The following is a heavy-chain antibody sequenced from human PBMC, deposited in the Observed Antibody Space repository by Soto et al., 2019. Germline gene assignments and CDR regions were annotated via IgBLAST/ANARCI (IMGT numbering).Heavy chain of an antibody. J-gene: IGHJ6*03. CDR2: INHSGST. CDR3: ARASYYDFWSGYWKVNYYMDV. V-gene: IGHV4-34*01. Sequence: SETLSLTCAVYGGSFSGYYWSWIRQPPGKGLEWIGEINHSGSTNYNPSLKSRVTISVDTSKNQFSLKLSSVTAADTAVYYCARASYYDFWSGYWKVNYYMDVWGKGTTVTVSS. CDR1: GGSFSGYY. D-gene: IGHD3-3*01.